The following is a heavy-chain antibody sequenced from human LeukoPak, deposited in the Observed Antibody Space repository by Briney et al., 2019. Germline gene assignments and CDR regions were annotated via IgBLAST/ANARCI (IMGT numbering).Heavy chain of an antibody. Sequence: ASVKVSCKTSGYSFTSYYIHWVRQAPGQGLEWMGIINPSVGSTTYAQKFQGRLTMASDTSTSTVYMELSSLRSEDTAMYYCARSSAYYNEADIWGQGTMVTVSS. D-gene: IGHD1-26*01. CDR1: GYSFTSYY. CDR2: INPSVGST. J-gene: IGHJ3*02. V-gene: IGHV1-46*01. CDR3: ARSSAYYNEADI.